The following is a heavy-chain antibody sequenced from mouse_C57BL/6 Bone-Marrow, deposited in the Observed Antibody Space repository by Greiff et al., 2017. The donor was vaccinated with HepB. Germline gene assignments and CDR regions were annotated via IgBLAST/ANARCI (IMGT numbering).Heavy chain of an antibody. CDR2: IRNKANGYTT. Sequence: EVMLVESGGGLVQPGGSLSLSCAASGFTFTDYYMSWVRQPPGKALEWLGFIRNKANGYTTEYSASVKGRLTISRDNSQSILYLQMNALRAEDSATYYCAREGLRLDYWGQGTTLTVSS. J-gene: IGHJ2*01. CDR3: AREGLRLDY. CDR1: GFTFTDYY. D-gene: IGHD2-4*01. V-gene: IGHV7-3*01.